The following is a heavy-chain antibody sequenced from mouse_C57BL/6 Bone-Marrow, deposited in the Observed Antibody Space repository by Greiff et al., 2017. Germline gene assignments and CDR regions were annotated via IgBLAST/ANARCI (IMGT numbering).Heavy chain of an antibody. Sequence: QVQLQQPGAELVKPGASVKLSCKASGYTFTSYWMHWVKQRPGQGLEWIGMIHPNSGSTNYNEKFKSKATLTVDKSSSTAYMQLSSLTSEDSAVYDCARTGIYYGNFGFAYWGQGTLVTVSA. CDR1: GYTFTSYW. CDR3: ARTGIYYGNFGFAY. V-gene: IGHV1-64*01. J-gene: IGHJ3*01. D-gene: IGHD2-1*01. CDR2: IHPNSGST.